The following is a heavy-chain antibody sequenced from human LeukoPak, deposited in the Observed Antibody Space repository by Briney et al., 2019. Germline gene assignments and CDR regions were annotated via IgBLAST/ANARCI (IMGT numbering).Heavy chain of an antibody. J-gene: IGHJ3*02. V-gene: IGHV4-39*07. CDR1: GGSISSSSYY. Sequence: SETLSLTCTVSGGSISSSSYYWGWIRQPPGKGLEWIGSIYYSGSTYYNPSLKSRVTISVDTSKNQFSLKLSSVTAADTAVYYCARASSGWYGLNAFDIWGQGTMVTVSS. D-gene: IGHD6-19*01. CDR3: ARASSGWYGLNAFDI. CDR2: IYYSGST.